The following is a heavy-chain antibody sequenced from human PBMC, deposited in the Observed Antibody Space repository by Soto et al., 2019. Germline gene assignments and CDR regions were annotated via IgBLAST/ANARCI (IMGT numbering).Heavy chain of an antibody. CDR2: IIPIFGTA. Sequence: SVKVSCKASGGTFSSYAISWVRQAPGQGLEWMGGIIPIFGTANYAQKFQGRVTITADESTSTAYMELSSLRSEDTAVYYCARGDPYNWNYRNWFDPWGQGTLVTVSS. J-gene: IGHJ5*02. D-gene: IGHD1-7*01. V-gene: IGHV1-69*13. CDR1: GGTFSSYA. CDR3: ARGDPYNWNYRNWFDP.